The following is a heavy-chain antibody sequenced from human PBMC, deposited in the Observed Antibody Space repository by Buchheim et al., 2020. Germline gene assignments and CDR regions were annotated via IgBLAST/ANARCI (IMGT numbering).Heavy chain of an antibody. D-gene: IGHD2-21*02. CDR2: ISGSGGST. V-gene: IGHV3-23*01. CDR3: AKDREAYCGGDCSYFDY. CDR1: GFTFSSYA. J-gene: IGHJ4*02. Sequence: EVQLLESGGGLVQPGGSLRLSCAASGFTFSSYAMIWVRQAPGKGLEWVSAISGSGGSTYYADSVKGRFTISRDNSKTPPQPQMNSLRAEDTAVYYCAKDREAYCGGDCSYFDYWGQGTL.